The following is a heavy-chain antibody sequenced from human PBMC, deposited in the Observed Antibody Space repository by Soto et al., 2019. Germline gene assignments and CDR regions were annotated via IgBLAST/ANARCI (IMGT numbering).Heavy chain of an antibody. J-gene: IGHJ5*02. CDR2: ISYDGSNK. V-gene: IGHV3-30-3*01. Sequence: QVQLVESGGGVVQPGRSLRLSCAASGFTFSSHAMHWVRQAPGKGLEWVAVISYDGSNKYYADSVKGRFTISRDNSKNTLYLQMNSLRAEDTAVYYCARDGDDYGDKGWFDPWGQGTLVTVSS. CDR1: GFTFSSHA. CDR3: ARDGDDYGDKGWFDP. D-gene: IGHD4-17*01.